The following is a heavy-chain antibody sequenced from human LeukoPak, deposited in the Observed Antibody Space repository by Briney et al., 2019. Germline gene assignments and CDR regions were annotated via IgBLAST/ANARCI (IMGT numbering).Heavy chain of an antibody. CDR2: ITGNPASK. CDR1: GFTFSNEA. Sequence: GGSLRLSRAGSGFTFSNEAMHWVGQAPGKGREYVSAITGNPASKYYAHSVRGTFTISSANSQNTLYLRMNSLRAEATPVYYCMTSSCWYGDSWGQGPLVTVST. V-gene: IGHV3-64D*09. CDR3: MTSSCWYGDS. J-gene: IGHJ4*02. D-gene: IGHD6-19*01.